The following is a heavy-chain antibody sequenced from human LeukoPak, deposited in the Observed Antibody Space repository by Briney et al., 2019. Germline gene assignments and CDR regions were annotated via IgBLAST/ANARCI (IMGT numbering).Heavy chain of an antibody. J-gene: IGHJ4*02. CDR3: ARDGRDYDILTPPIDY. CDR2: IWYDGSNK. CDR1: GFTFSSYG. D-gene: IGHD3-9*01. V-gene: IGHV3-33*01. Sequence: GGSLRLSCAASGFTFSSYGMHWVRQAPGKGLEWVAVIWYDGSNKYYADSVKGRFTISRDNSKSTLYLQMNSLRAEDTAVYYCARDGRDYDILTPPIDYWGQGTLVTVSS.